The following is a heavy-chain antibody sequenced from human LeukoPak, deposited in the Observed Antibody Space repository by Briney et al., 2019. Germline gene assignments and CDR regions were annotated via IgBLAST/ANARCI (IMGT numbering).Heavy chain of an antibody. V-gene: IGHV3-9*01. CDR2: ISWNSGSI. CDR3: AKDILIWGSGSPRVFDY. Sequence: GGSLRLSCATSGFTFDDYAMHWVRQAPGKGLEGVSGISWNSGSIGYADSVKGRFTISRDNAKNSLYLQMNSLRAEDTALYYCAKDILIWGSGSPRVFDYWGQGTLVTVSS. D-gene: IGHD3-10*01. J-gene: IGHJ4*02. CDR1: GFTFDDYA.